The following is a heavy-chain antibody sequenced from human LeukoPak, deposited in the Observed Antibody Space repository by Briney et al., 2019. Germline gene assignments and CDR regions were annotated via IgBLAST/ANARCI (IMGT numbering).Heavy chain of an antibody. D-gene: IGHD3-9*01. CDR1: GFTFSDYN. Sequence: PGGSLRLSCAASGFTFSDYNMNWVRQAPGKGLEWVSYITNSGSTIHYADSVKGRFTISRDNAKNSLYLQMNSLRAEDTAVYYCARSNDILTGYYPFDYWGQGTLVTVSS. CDR3: ARSNDILTGYYPFDY. CDR2: ITNSGSTI. V-gene: IGHV3-11*01. J-gene: IGHJ4*02.